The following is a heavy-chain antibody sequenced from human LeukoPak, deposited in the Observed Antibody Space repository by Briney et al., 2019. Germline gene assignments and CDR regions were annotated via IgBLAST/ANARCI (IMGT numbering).Heavy chain of an antibody. CDR1: GFTVSSNY. Sequence: GGSLRLFCAASGFTVSSNYMSWVRQAPGKGLEWVSVIYSGGSTYYADSVKGRFTISRDNSKNTLYLQMNSLRAEDTAVYYCARDYYGSGSWYYWGQGTLVTVSS. V-gene: IGHV3-53*01. CDR2: IYSGGST. CDR3: ARDYYGSGSWYY. J-gene: IGHJ4*02. D-gene: IGHD3-10*01.